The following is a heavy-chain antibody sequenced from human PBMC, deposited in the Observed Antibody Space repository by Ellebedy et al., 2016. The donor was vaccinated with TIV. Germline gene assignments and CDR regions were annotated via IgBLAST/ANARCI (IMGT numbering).Heavy chain of an antibody. CDR1: GYTLTELS. CDR3: ATKWAAGGVASYEGLVDY. CDR2: FDPEDGET. D-gene: IGHD6-13*01. J-gene: IGHJ4*02. V-gene: IGHV1-24*01. Sequence: ASVKVSCKVSGYTLTELSMHWVRQAPGKGLEWMGGFDPEDGETIYAQKFQGRVTMTEDTSTDTAYMELSSLRSEDTAVYYCATKWAAGGVASYEGLVDYWGQGTLVTVSS.